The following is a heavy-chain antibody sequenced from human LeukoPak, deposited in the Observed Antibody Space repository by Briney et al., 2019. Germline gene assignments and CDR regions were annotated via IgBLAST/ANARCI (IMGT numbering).Heavy chain of an antibody. CDR2: IYYSGST. J-gene: IGHJ3*02. V-gene: IGHV4-30-4*01. CDR1: GGSISSGDDY. Sequence: SETLSLTCTVSGGSISSGDDYWSWIRQPPGKGLEWIGYIYYSGSTHYNPSLKNRITISVDTSKNQFSLKLSSVTAADTAVYYCARENLPDAFDIWGQGTMVAVSS. CDR3: ARENLPDAFDI.